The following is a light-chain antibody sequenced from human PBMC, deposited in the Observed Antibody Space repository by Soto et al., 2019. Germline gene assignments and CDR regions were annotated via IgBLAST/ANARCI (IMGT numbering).Light chain of an antibody. V-gene: IGKV1-27*01. J-gene: IGKJ3*01. CDR3: QKCNSPPPFT. Sequence: DIQMTQSPSSLSASVGDRVTITCRASQDISNYLAWYQQRPGEVPKLLIYAASTLHSGVPSRFSGSGSGTDFTLTISRLQPEDAATYFCQKCNSPPPFTFGPGTKVDLK. CDR2: AAS. CDR1: QDISNY.